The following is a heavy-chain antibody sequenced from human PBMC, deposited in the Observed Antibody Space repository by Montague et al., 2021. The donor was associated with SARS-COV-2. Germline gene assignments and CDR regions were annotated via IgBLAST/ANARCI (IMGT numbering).Heavy chain of an antibody. D-gene: IGHD6-19*01. CDR2: IYYSGST. CDR3: ARQRRGGLVSTPRFFDY. Sequence: IYYSGSTYYNPSLTSRVTISVDTSKNQFSLKLSSVTAADTAVYYCARQRRGGLVSTPRFFDYWGQGTLVTVSS. J-gene: IGHJ4*02. V-gene: IGHV4-39*01.